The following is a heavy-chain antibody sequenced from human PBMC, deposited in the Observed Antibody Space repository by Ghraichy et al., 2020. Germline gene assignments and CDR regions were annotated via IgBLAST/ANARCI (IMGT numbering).Heavy chain of an antibody. V-gene: IGHV4-59*01. CDR1: GGSISSYY. J-gene: IGHJ5*02. D-gene: IGHD2-8*01. CDR2: IYYSGST. Sequence: SETLSLTCTVSGGSISSYYWSWIRQPPGKGLEWIGYIYYSGSTNYNPSLKSRVTISVDTSKNQFSLKLSSVTAADTAVYYCARSQRGFPVMVGWFDPWGQGTLVTVSS. CDR3: ARSQRGFPVMVGWFDP.